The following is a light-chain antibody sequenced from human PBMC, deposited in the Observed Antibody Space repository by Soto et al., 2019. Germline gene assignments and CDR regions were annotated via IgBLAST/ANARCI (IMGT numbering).Light chain of an antibody. CDR3: QVWDSSSDHVV. CDR2: FDS. V-gene: IGLV3-21*04. Sequence: SSELTQPPSVSVAPGQTARITCGGSNIGSKSVHWYQQKPGQTPILVIYFDSDRPSGIPERFSGSNSGNTATLTISRVEAGDEADYYCQVWDSSSDHVVFGGRTKLTVL. J-gene: IGLJ2*01. CDR1: NIGSKS.